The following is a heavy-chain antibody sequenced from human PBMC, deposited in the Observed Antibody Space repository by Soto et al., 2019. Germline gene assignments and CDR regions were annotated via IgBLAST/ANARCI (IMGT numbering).Heavy chain of an antibody. CDR2: ISASGVST. J-gene: IGHJ4*02. CDR1: GFIFNNYA. D-gene: IGHD2-15*01. Sequence: EVQLLDSGGGLAQPGGSLRVSCTASGFIFNNYAMNWGRQAPGERRQWVAGISASGVSTYYADSVKGRFIISRDNSKNPLFLQMNSLSAEETAIYYCAKVALRPYSGDYWGLGTRVTVSS. V-gene: IGHV3-23*01. CDR3: AKVALRPYSGDY.